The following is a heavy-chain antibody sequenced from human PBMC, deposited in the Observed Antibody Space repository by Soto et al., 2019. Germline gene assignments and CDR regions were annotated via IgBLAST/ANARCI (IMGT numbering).Heavy chain of an antibody. J-gene: IGHJ3*02. V-gene: IGHV4-59*01. Sequence: PSETLSLTCTVSGGSISSYYWSWIRQPPGKGLEWIGYIYYSGSTNYNPSLKSRVTISVDTSKNQFSLKLSSVTAADMAVYYCARRYGSAFDIWGQGTMVTVSS. CDR3: ARRYGSAFDI. D-gene: IGHD3-10*01. CDR2: IYYSGST. CDR1: GGSISSYY.